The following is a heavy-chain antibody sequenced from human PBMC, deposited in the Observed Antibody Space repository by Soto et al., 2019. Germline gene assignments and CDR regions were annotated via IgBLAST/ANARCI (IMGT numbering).Heavy chain of an antibody. CDR1: GYTFTGYA. J-gene: IGHJ4*02. CDR2: INAGNGNT. Sequence: QVQLVQSGAEEKKPGASVKVSCKASGYTFTGYAMHWVHQAPGQRLEWMGWINAGNGNTKFSQKFQGRVTITRDTSASTAYMELRSLRSDDTAVSYSARSVAVPADFDYWGQGPLVTVSS. CDR3: ARSVAVPADFDY. D-gene: IGHD6-19*01. V-gene: IGHV1-3*05.